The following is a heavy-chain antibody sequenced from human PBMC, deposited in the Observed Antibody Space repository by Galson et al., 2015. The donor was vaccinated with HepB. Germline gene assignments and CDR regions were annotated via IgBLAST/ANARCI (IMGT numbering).Heavy chain of an antibody. J-gene: IGHJ4*02. CDR1: GFTFTSYG. CDR2: ISAYSGNA. V-gene: IGHV1-18*01. D-gene: IGHD4-17*01. CDR3: AREEMTTVTRAFDY. Sequence: SVKVSCKASGFTFTSYGISWIRQAPGQGLEWMGWISAYSGNANYAQKFQGRVTMTTDTSTSTAYMELRTLRSDDTALYYCAREEMTTVTRAFDYWGQGTLVTVSS.